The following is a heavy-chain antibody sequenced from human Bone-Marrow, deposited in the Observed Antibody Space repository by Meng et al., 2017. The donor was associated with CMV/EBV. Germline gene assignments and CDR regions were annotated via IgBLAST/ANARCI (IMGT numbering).Heavy chain of an antibody. CDR2: IYWNDDE. D-gene: IGHD6-19*01. Sequence: SGPTLVKPTQTLTLTCAFSGFSLSTSGVGVGWIRQPPGKALEWLALIYWNDDERYSPSLKSRLTITKDTSKNQVVLTMTNMDPVDTATYYCAHRVGIAVAGNFDYWGQGTLVTVSS. CDR3: AHRVGIAVAGNFDY. J-gene: IGHJ4*02. CDR1: GFSLSTSGVG. V-gene: IGHV2-5*01.